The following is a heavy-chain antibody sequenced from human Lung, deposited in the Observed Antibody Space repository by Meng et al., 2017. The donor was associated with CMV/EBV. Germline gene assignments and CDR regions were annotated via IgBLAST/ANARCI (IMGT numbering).Heavy chain of an antibody. V-gene: IGHV3-23*01. CDR2: ISGSGGST. CDR1: GFTFSSYA. CDR3: AKGDDFWSPYYFDY. D-gene: IGHD3-3*01. J-gene: IGHJ4*02. Sequence: YGFTFSSYAMSWVRQAPGKGLEWVSAISGSGGSTYYADSVKGRFTISRDNSKNTLYLQMNSLRAEDTAVYYCAKGDDFWSPYYFDYWGQGTLVTVSS.